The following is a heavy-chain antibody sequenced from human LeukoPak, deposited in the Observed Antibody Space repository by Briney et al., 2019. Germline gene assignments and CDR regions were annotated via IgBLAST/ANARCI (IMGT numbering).Heavy chain of an antibody. V-gene: IGHV1-18*04. Sequence: ASVKVSCKASGYTFTAYYMHGVGQAPGQGLDGMGWINPNSGNTNYAQKLQGRVTMTTDTSTSTAYMELRSLRSDDTAVYYCARDRGTNQFDYWGQGTLVTVSS. CDR1: GYTFTAYY. J-gene: IGHJ4*02. CDR3: ARDRGTNQFDY. CDR2: INPNSGNT. D-gene: IGHD3-10*01.